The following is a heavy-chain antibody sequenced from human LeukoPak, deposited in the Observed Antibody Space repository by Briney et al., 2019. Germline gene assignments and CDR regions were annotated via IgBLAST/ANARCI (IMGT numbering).Heavy chain of an antibody. V-gene: IGHV4-59*08. D-gene: IGHD4-23*01. CDR2: IYYSGST. CDR1: GGSISSYC. CDR3: ARRLTYGGNRARGGAYYFDY. Sequence: PSETLSLTCTVSGGSISSYCWSWIRQPPGKGLEWIGYIYYSGSTYYNPSLKSRVTISVDTSKNQFSLKLSSVTAANTAVYYCARRLTYGGNRARGGAYYFDYWGQGTLVTVSS. J-gene: IGHJ4*02.